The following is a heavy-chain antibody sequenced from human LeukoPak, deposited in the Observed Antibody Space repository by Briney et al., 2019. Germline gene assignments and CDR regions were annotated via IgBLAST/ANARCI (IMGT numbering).Heavy chain of an antibody. V-gene: IGHV3-33*01. CDR3: ARGSGGYGDYWFAAVDY. D-gene: IGHD4-17*01. J-gene: IGHJ4*02. CDR1: GFTFSSFG. CDR2: IWYDASNK. Sequence: PGGSLRLSCAASGFTFSSFGMHWVRQAPGKGLEWVAVIWYDASNKYYADSVKGRFTISRDNSKNTLYLQMNSLRDDDTAVYYCARGSGGYGDYWFAAVDYWGQGTLVTVSS.